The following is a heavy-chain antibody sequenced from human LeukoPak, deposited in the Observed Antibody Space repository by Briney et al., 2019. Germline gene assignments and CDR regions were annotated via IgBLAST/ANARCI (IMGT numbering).Heavy chain of an antibody. CDR2: IYYSGST. J-gene: IGHJ4*02. Sequence: SETLSLTCTVSGGSTSSSSYYWGWIRQPPGKGLEWIGSIYYSGSTYYNPSLKSRVTISVDTSKNQFSLKLSSVTAADTAVYYCARTYSSSWSFDYWGQGTLVTVSS. CDR3: ARTYSSSWSFDY. CDR1: GGSTSSSSYY. V-gene: IGHV4-39*01. D-gene: IGHD6-6*01.